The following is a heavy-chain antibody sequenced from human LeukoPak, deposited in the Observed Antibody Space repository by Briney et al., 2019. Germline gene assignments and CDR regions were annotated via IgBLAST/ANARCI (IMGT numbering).Heavy chain of an antibody. J-gene: IGHJ4*02. D-gene: IGHD3-22*01. CDR3: ARGYYDSSGFRFDY. CDR2: ISGSSRTI. CDR1: GFTFSDYS. Sequence: GGSLRLSCAASGFTFSDYSMHWVRQAPGKGLEWVSYISGSSRTIYYADSVKGRFTISRDNAKNSLYLQMNSLRAEDTAVYYCARGYYDSSGFRFDYWGQGTLVTVSS. V-gene: IGHV3-48*04.